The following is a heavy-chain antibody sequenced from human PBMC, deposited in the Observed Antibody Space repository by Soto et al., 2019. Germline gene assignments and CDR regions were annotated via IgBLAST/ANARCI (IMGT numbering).Heavy chain of an antibody. Sequence: EVQLLESGGGLVQPGGSLRLSCAASGFTFADYAMSWVRQAPGKGLEWVSTINSGGGTYYADSVKGRFTISRDNSKNTLHLQRNSLRAEDTAVYHCAKVPVLRFLEWLIYFDYWGQGTLVTVSS. CDR3: AKVPVLRFLEWLIYFDY. V-gene: IGHV3-23*01. CDR2: INSGGGT. D-gene: IGHD3-3*01. CDR1: GFTFADYA. J-gene: IGHJ4*02.